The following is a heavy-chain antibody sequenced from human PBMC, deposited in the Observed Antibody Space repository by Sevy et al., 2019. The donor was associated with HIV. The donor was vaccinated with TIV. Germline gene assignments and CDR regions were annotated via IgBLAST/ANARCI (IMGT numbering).Heavy chain of an antibody. Sequence: GGSLRLYCAASGFTFSSYAMAWVRQAPGKGLECVSAISGSGGNTYYADSVKGRFTISRDNSKNTLYLQMSSLRDEDTAIYYCAKDLTGTYTYYFYHYGMDVWGQGATVTVSS. CDR2: ISGSGGNT. V-gene: IGHV3-23*01. J-gene: IGHJ6*02. CDR1: GFTFSSYA. D-gene: IGHD1-20*01. CDR3: AKDLTGTYTYYFYHYGMDV.